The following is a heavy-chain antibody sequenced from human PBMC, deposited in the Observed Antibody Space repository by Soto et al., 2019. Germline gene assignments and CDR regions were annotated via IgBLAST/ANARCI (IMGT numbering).Heavy chain of an antibody. V-gene: IGHV4-30-4*01. D-gene: IGHD2-2*01. CDR1: GCSISSGDYF. J-gene: IGHJ6*02. Sequence: QVQLQESGPGLVKPSQTLSLTCTVSGCSISSGDYFWRWLRQPPGKGLEWIGYIHYSGSTYYNPSLKGRVTMSVDTAKNQFSLKRSSVADADTALYVCARDGDSVVTALGYGMDVWGQGTTVTVSS. CDR2: IHYSGST. CDR3: ARDGDSVVTALGYGMDV.